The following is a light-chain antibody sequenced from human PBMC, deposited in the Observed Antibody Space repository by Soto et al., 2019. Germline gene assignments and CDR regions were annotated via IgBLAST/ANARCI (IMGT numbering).Light chain of an antibody. J-gene: IGKJ4*01. CDR3: QQNFSSPAT. Sequence: IHLSLSPCSLSASVGGRVNSTCRTSQSISDSLTWYQHKPGPAPKLLIYAASSLQSGVPSRFSGGGSGTDFTLTISSLQPEDFAAYFCQQNFSSPATFGEGTKVDIK. CDR2: AAS. V-gene: IGKV1-39*01. CDR1: QSISDS.